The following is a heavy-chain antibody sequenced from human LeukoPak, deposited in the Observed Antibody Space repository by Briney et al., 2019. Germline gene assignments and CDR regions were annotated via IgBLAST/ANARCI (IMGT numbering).Heavy chain of an antibody. CDR3: ARDSTYYYDSGSSGPHYFDN. V-gene: IGHV3-23*01. Sequence: HPGRSLRLSCAASGFTFDDYAMHWVRQAPGKGLEWVSAISGSGGSTYYADSVKGRFTISRDNSKNTLYLQLNSLRAEDTAVYYCARDSTYYYDSGSSGPHYFDNWGQGTLVTVSS. CDR2: ISGSGGST. CDR1: GFTFDDYA. D-gene: IGHD3-10*01. J-gene: IGHJ4*02.